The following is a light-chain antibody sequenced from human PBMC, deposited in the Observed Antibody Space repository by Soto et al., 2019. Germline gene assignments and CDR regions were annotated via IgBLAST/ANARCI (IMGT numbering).Light chain of an antibody. CDR3: QQYSSSSFA. V-gene: IGKV3-20*01. Sequence: EIVLTQSPGTLSVSPGETATLSCRARQSISSTYLAWYQKKPGQAPRLLLYGAFNRATGIPDRFSGSGSGTDFTLTISILEPEDYAFYYCQQYSSSSFAFGPGTKVEI. CDR1: QSISSTY. J-gene: IGKJ3*01. CDR2: GAF.